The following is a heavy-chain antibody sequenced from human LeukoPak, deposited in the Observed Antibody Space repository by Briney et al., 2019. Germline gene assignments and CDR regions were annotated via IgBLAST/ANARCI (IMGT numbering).Heavy chain of an antibody. CDR2: ISSSSSYI. CDR1: GFTFSSYS. J-gene: IGHJ4*02. Sequence: PGGSVRLPCAASGFTFSSYSMNWVRQAPGKGLEWVSSISSSSSYIYYADSVKGRFTISRDNAKNSLYLQMNSLRAEDTAVYYCARGSFYGDSESYFEYWGPGNLGSVSS. CDR3: ARGSFYGDSESYFEY. V-gene: IGHV3-21*01. D-gene: IGHD4-17*01.